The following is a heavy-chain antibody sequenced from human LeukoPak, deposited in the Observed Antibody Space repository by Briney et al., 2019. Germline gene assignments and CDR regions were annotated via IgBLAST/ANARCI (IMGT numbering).Heavy chain of an antibody. CDR3: ARDQPPSYSGSYYGFDY. CDR2: ISSSSSYI. Sequence: GGSLRLSCAASGFTFSTYSMNWVRQAQGKGLEWVSSISSSSSYIYYADSVKGRFTISRDNAKNSPYLQMNSLRAEDTAVYYCARDQPPSYSGSYYGFDYWGQGTLVTVSS. D-gene: IGHD1-26*01. CDR1: GFTFSTYS. V-gene: IGHV3-21*01. J-gene: IGHJ4*02.